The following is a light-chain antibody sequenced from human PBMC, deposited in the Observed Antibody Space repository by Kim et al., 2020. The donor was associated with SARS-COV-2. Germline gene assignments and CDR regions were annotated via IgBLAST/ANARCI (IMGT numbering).Light chain of an antibody. J-gene: IGLJ1*01. V-gene: IGLV3-1*01. CDR1: KLGDKY. Sequence: VAPGQTATITCSGDKLGDKYACWYQQKPGQSPVLVIYQDSKRHSGIPERFSGSNSGNTATLTISGTQAMDEADYYCQAWDSSTYVFGTGNKVTVL. CDR2: QDS. CDR3: QAWDSSTYV.